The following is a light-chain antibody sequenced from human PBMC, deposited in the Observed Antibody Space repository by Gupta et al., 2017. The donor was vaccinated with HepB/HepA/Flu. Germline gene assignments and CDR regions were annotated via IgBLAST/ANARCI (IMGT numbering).Light chain of an antibody. CDR2: LCS. CDR1: QSLLHSNGYNY. J-gene: IGKJ2*01. V-gene: IGKV2-28*01. Sequence: EIVMTQFPFSLPVSPGEPASISCRCSQSLLHSNGYNYLDWYLQKPGQAPHLLIFLCSNRAYGVIDRFSGSGGGTDSTLKISICGAEDVGVYYCWHSLQNHPPHTFGQGTKLEIK. CDR3: WHSLQNHPPHT.